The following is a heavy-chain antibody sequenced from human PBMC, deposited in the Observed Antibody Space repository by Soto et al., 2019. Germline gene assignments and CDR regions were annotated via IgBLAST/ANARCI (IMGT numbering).Heavy chain of an antibody. Sequence: PSETLSLTCAVSGGSISSSNWWSWVRQPPGQGLEWIGEIYHSGSTNYNPSLKSRVTISVDKSKNQFSLKLSSVTAADTAVYYCARDEIAAAGGFDYWGQGTLVT. D-gene: IGHD6-13*01. CDR1: GGSISSSNW. J-gene: IGHJ4*02. V-gene: IGHV4-4*02. CDR2: IYHSGST. CDR3: ARDEIAAAGGFDY.